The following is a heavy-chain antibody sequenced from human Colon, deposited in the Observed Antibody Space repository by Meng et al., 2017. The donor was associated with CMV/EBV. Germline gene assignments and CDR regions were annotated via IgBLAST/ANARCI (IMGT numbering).Heavy chain of an antibody. CDR3: AREVWGSLCYFDY. CDR2: IYYSGST. D-gene: IGHD3-16*01. J-gene: IGHJ4*02. Sequence: GSLRLSCTVSGGSISSSSYYWGWIRQPPGKGLERIGSIYYSGSTNYNPSLKSRVTISVDTSKNQFSLKLSSVTAADTAVYYCAREVWGSLCYFDYWGQGTLVTVSS. CDR1: GGSISSSSYY. V-gene: IGHV4-39*07.